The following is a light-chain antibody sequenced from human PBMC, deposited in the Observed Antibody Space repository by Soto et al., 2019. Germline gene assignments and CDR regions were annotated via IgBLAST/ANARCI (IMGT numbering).Light chain of an antibody. CDR3: QQRRHWPTWT. Sequence: EIVMTQSPATLSASAGERATLSCRASQSVSNGYIAWYQQRHGQAPRPLIYDASHTATGIPARFSGSGSGTDFTLTISSLELEDLAVYYCQQRRHWPTWTFGQGTKVDIK. CDR2: DAS. V-gene: IGKV3-11*01. J-gene: IGKJ1*01. CDR1: QSVSNGY.